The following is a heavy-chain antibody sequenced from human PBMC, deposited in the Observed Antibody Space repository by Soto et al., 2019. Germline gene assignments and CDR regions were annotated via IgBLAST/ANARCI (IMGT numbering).Heavy chain of an antibody. CDR3: ARANRPITMTYLNWFDP. J-gene: IGHJ5*02. V-gene: IGHV4-59*12. Sequence: SETLSLTCTVSGDSISSYYWSWIRQPPGKGLGWIGYIYYSGSTNYNPSLKSRVTISVDRSKNRFSLNLNSVTAADTAVYYCARANRPITMTYLNWFDPWGQGTLVTVSS. CDR1: GDSISSYY. CDR2: IYYSGST. D-gene: IGHD3-22*01.